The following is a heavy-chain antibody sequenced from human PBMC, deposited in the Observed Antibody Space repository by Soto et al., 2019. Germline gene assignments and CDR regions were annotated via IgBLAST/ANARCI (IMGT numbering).Heavy chain of an antibody. J-gene: IGHJ4*02. V-gene: IGHV1-3*01. CDR3: ARSIAVVTALDY. CDR2: INVVNDNT. D-gene: IGHD2-21*02. CDR1: GYTFSNYA. Sequence: ASVKVSCKASGYTFSNYAIHWVRQAPGQSLERMGWINVVNDNTRYSQKFQDRVTFSRDTSATTVYMELSSLRSEDTAVYYCARSIAVVTALDYWGQGTLVTVSS.